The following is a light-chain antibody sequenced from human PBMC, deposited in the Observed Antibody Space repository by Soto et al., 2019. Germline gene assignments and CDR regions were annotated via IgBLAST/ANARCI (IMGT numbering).Light chain of an antibody. CDR1: SSDVGGYNF. Sequence: QSVLTQPASVSGSPGQSITISCTGTSSDVGGYNFVSWYQQHPGKAPKLTVYDVSKRPSGISNRFSGSKSGDTASLTISGLQAEDEADYYCSSYTDTSTKTVVVFGGGTKLTVL. CDR3: SSYTDTSTKTVVV. V-gene: IGLV2-14*03. J-gene: IGLJ2*01. CDR2: DVS.